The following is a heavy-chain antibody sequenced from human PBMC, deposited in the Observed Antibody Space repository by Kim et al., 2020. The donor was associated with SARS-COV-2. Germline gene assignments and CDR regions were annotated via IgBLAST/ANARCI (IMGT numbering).Heavy chain of an antibody. D-gene: IGHD6-13*01. CDR2: ISWNSGSI. J-gene: IGHJ4*02. CDR1: GFTFDDYA. V-gene: IGHV3-9*01. Sequence: GGSLRLSCAASGFTFDDYAMHWVRQAPGKGLEWVSGISWNSGSIGYADSVKGRFTISRDNAKNSLYLQMNSLRAEDTALYYCAKGVTIAAAGPGRFDYWGQGTLVTVSS. CDR3: AKGVTIAAAGPGRFDY.